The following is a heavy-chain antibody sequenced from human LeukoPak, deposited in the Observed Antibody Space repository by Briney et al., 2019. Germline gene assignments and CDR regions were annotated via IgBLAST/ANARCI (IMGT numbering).Heavy chain of an antibody. V-gene: IGHV3-74*01. D-gene: IGHD5-18*01. J-gene: IGHJ4*02. CDR2: INEDGTSS. CDR3: ARVPTNSYGFGQ. Sequence: GGSLRLSCAASGFFFSVYWMHWVRHAPGKGLVGVAHINEDGTSSSHADSVKGRFTISGDNANNTLYLQMNSLTVEDTAVYYCARVPTNSYGFGQWGQGSLVTVSS. CDR1: GFFFSVYW.